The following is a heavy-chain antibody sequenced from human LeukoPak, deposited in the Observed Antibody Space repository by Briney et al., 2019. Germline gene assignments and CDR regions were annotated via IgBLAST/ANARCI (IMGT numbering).Heavy chain of an antibody. D-gene: IGHD3-16*01. V-gene: IGHV3-74*01. Sequence: GGSLRLSCAASGFTFSSYWMHWVRQAPGKGLVWVSRINSDGSSTSYADSVKGRFTISRDNAKNTMYLQMNSLRAEDTAVYYCARAWVYNYYMDVWGKGTTVTISS. J-gene: IGHJ6*03. CDR3: ARAWVYNYYMDV. CDR1: GFTFSSYW. CDR2: INSDGSST.